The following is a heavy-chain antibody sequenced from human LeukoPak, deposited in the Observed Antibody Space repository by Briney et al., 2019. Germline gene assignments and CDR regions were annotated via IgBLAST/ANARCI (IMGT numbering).Heavy chain of an antibody. V-gene: IGHV3-21*01. CDR1: GFTFSSYS. J-gene: IGHJ4*02. Sequence: PGGSLRLSCAASGFTFSSYSMNWVCQAPGKGLEWVSSISSSSSYIYYADSVKGRFAISRDNAKNSLYLQMNSLRAEDTAVYYCAREVCGGDCYSPLDYWGQGTLVTVSS. D-gene: IGHD2-21*02. CDR2: ISSSSSYI. CDR3: AREVCGGDCYSPLDY.